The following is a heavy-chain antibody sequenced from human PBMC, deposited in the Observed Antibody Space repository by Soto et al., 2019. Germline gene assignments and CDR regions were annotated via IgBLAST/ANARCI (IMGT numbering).Heavy chain of an antibody. V-gene: IGHV4-34*01. Sequence: PSETLSLTCAVYGGSFSGYYWSWIRQPPGKGLEWIGEINHSGSTNYNPSLKSRVTISVDTSKNQFSLKLSSVTAADTAVYYCARGTIAAAGPSIDYWGQGTLVTVSS. D-gene: IGHD6-13*01. CDR1: GGSFSGYY. CDR2: INHSGST. J-gene: IGHJ4*02. CDR3: ARGTIAAAGPSIDY.